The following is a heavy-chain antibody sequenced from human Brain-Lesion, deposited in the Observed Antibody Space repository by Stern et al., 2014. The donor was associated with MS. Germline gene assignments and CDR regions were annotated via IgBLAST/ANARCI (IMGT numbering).Heavy chain of an antibody. J-gene: IGHJ6*02. Sequence: QVQLMQSGAEVKKPGASVKVSCKTSGYIFTGYYIHWVRQAPGQGLEWMAWINPNTGGPKYAQKFQGRVTMSRDTSISTAYVELSSLTSDDTAVYYCARDQRGITIFGVVTDYYYLGMDVWGQGTTVNVSS. CDR1: GYIFTGYY. CDR3: ARDQRGITIFGVVTDYYYLGMDV. V-gene: IGHV1-2*02. CDR2: INPNTGGP. D-gene: IGHD3-3*01.